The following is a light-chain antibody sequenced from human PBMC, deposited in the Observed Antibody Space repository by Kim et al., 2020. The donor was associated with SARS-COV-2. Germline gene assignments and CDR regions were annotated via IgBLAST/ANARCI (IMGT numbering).Light chain of an antibody. J-gene: IGKJ1*01. CDR2: WAS. Sequence: ATINCKSSQIFLYSSNNKNFLTWYQQKPGQPPKLLIYWASTRESGVPGRFSGSGSGTDFTLTISSLQAEDVAVYYCQQYYSTPRTFGQGTKVDIK. CDR3: QQYYSTPRT. CDR1: QIFLYSSNNKNF. V-gene: IGKV4-1*01.